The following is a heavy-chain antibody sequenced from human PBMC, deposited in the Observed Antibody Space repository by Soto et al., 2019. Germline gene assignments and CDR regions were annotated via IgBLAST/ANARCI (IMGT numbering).Heavy chain of an antibody. J-gene: IGHJ5*02. CDR3: VREIVGATTWFDP. V-gene: IGHV4-59*11. Sequence: QVQLQESGPGLVKPSETLSLTCTVSGGSISPHYWHWIRQPPGKGLEWIGYVWHSGRTNYNSSLKSPVTISLDTSNNQFSLSLTSVTAADTAIYYCVREIVGATTWFDPWGQGNLVTVSS. CDR1: GGSISPHY. D-gene: IGHD1-26*01. CDR2: VWHSGRT.